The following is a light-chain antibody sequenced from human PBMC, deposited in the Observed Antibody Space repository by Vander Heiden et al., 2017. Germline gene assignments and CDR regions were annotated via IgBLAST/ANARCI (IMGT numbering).Light chain of an antibody. V-gene: IGKV1-39*01. CDR2: AAS. CDR1: QSISSY. CDR3: QQSDSTQLT. J-gene: IGKJ5*01. Sequence: DIQMTQYPSSLSASVGDRVTITCRASQSISSYLNWYQQKPGKAPKLLIYAASSLQSGVPSRFSGSGSGTDFTLTISSLQPEDFATYYCQQSDSTQLTFGQGTRLEIK.